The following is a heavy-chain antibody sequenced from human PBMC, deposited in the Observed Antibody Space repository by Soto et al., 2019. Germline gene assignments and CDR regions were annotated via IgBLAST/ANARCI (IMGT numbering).Heavy chain of an antibody. CDR3: AANRRGLRFLEWPYGMDV. V-gene: IGHV1-58*01. D-gene: IGHD3-3*01. Sequence: GASVRVSCKASGFTFTSSAVQWVRQARGQRLEWIGWIVVGSGNTNYAQKFQERVTITRDMSTSTAYMELSSLRSEDTAVYYCAANRRGLRFLEWPYGMDVWGQGTTVTVSS. CDR1: GFTFTSSA. CDR2: IVVGSGNT. J-gene: IGHJ6*02.